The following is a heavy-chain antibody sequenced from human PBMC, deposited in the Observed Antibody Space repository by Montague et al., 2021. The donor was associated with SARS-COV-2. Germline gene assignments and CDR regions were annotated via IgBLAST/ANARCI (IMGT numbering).Heavy chain of an antibody. D-gene: IGHD6-19*01. CDR1: GGSISSYY. CDR2: IYTSGST. CDR3: ARGRAYTSGWPPNVGVDL. Sequence: SETLSLTCTVSGGSISSYYWSWIRQPAGKGLEWIGRIYTSGSTNYNPSLKSRVTISVDTSKNQFSLKLSSVTAADTAVYYCARGRAYTSGWPPNVGVDLWGRGTMVTVSS. J-gene: IGHJ2*01. V-gene: IGHV4-4*07.